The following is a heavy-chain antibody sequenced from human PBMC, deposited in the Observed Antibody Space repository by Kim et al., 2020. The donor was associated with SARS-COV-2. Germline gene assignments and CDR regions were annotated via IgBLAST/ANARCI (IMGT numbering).Heavy chain of an antibody. CDR1: GGSLSSSSYY. V-gene: IGHV4-39*01. D-gene: IGHD6-19*01. Sequence: SETLSLTCTVSGGSLSSSSYYWGWIRQPPGKGLEWIGTTYYSGNTYYNQSLKSRVTISVDTSKNQFSLKLGSVTAADTAVYYFARHQRYSSGWSVASYY. CDR2: TYYSGNT. CDR3: ARHQRYSSGWSVASYY. J-gene: IGHJ6*01.